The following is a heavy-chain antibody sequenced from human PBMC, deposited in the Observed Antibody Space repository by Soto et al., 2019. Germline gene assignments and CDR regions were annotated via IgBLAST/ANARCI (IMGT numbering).Heavy chain of an antibody. V-gene: IGHV4-39*01. D-gene: IGHD6-19*01. Sequence: SETLSLTCTVSGGSIISSSYYWGWIRQPPGKGLEWIGSIYYSGSTYYNPSLKSRVTISVDTSKNQFSLKLSSVTAADTAVYYCARHALAVAGESFDYWGQGTLVTVSS. CDR1: GGSIISSSYY. J-gene: IGHJ4*02. CDR3: ARHALAVAGESFDY. CDR2: IYYSGST.